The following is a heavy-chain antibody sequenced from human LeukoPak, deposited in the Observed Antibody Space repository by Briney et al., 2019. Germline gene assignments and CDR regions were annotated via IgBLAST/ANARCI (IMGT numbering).Heavy chain of an antibody. J-gene: IGHJ4*02. Sequence: PGGSLRLSCAASGFTVGNNYMNWVRQAPGKGLEWVSVIYSGGDTFYADSVKGRFIMSRDNFKNTLYLQMNSLRAEDTAVYYCTADAISGGKLDHWGQGTLVTVSS. V-gene: IGHV3-66*01. CDR2: IYSGGDT. CDR3: TADAISGGKLDH. CDR1: GFTVGNNY. D-gene: IGHD3-10*02.